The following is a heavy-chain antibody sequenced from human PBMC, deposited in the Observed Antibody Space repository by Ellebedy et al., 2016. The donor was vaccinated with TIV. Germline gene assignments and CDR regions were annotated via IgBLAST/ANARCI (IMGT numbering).Heavy chain of an antibody. CDR1: GFTFSNHG. J-gene: IGHJ4*02. CDR3: TRVRGDCIRGGCHSDY. V-gene: IGHV3-30*02. CDR2: IRYDGSET. D-gene: IGHD2-15*01. Sequence: PGGSLRLSCAASGFTFSNHGIHWVRQAPGKGLEWVAVIRYDGSETKYADSVKGRFTISRDNSENTAYLQMNSLRPEDTAIYYCTRVRGDCIRGGCHSDYWGQGTLVTASS.